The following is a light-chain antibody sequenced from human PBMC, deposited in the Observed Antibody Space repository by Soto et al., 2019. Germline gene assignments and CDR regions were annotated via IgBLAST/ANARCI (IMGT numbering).Light chain of an antibody. V-gene: IGKV3-20*01. Sequence: EIVMTQSPATLSVPPGERATLSCRASQSVSTNFAWYQQKPGQAPRLLIHGASSRATGIPDRFSGSGSGTDFTLTISRLEPEDFAVYYCQQYGSSGTFGQGTKVDIK. J-gene: IGKJ1*01. CDR3: QQYGSSGT. CDR1: QSVSTN. CDR2: GAS.